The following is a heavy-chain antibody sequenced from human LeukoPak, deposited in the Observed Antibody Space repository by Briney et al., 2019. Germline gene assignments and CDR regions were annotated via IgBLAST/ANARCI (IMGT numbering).Heavy chain of an antibody. D-gene: IGHD3-22*01. CDR2: IYYSGST. V-gene: IGHV4-39*01. Sequence: SETLSLTCTVSGGSISSSSYSWGWIRQPPGKGLEWFGCIYYSGSTYYNPSLKSRVPISVDTSKNQFSLKLSSVTAADTAVYYCARQTMIVVVITSFSPDAFDIWGQGTMVTVSS. CDR1: GGSISSSSYS. CDR3: ARQTMIVVVITSFSPDAFDI. J-gene: IGHJ3*02.